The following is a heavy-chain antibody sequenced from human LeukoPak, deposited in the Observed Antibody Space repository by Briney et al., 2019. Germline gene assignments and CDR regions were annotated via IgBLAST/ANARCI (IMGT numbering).Heavy chain of an antibody. CDR2: MNPNSGNT. V-gene: IGHV1-8*01. J-gene: IGHJ3*02. CDR1: GYTSTSYD. Sequence: ASVKVSCKASGYTSTSYDINWVRQATGQGLEWMGWMNPNSGNTGYAQKFQGRVTMTRNTSISTAYMELSSLRSEDTAVYYCARVGADSSGYYYDAFDIWGQGTMVTVSS. CDR3: ARVGADSSGYYYDAFDI. D-gene: IGHD3-22*01.